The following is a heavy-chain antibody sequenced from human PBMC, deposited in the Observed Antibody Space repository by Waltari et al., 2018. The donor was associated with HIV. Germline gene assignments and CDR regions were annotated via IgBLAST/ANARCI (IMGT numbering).Heavy chain of an antibody. J-gene: IGHJ4*02. Sequence: EVQLLESGGGLVQPGGSLRLSCAASGFTFSSYAMSWVRQAPGKGLEWVSAISGSGGSTYYADSVKGRFTISRDNSKNTLYLQMNSLRAEDTAVYYCAKTPNSGFLEWLLFDYWGQGTLVTVSS. CDR3: AKTPNSGFLEWLLFDY. CDR2: ISGSGGST. V-gene: IGHV3-23*01. D-gene: IGHD3-3*01. CDR1: GFTFSSYA.